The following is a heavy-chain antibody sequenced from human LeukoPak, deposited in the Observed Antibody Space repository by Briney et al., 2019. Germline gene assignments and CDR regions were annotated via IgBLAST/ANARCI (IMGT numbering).Heavy chain of an antibody. D-gene: IGHD3-22*01. CDR3: ARHPYDSSGYYYFDY. CDR2: IYYSGST. V-gene: IGHV4-59*08. Sequence: SETLSVTCTVSGGSISSYYWSWIQQPPGKGLEWIGYIYYSGSTNYNPSLKSRVTISVDTSKNQFSLKLSSVTAADTAVYYCARHPYDSSGYYYFDYWGQGTLVTVSS. CDR1: GGSISSYY. J-gene: IGHJ4*02.